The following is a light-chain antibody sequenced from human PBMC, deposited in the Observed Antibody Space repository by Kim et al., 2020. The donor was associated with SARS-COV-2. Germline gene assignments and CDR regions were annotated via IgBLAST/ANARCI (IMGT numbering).Light chain of an antibody. CDR3: QVWDSLSDHYV. Sequence: PGETARISCGGNNIGSKSVHWYQKKPGQAPVLIISYDSDRPSGIPERFSGSNSGNTAALTISRVEAGDEADYYCQVWDSLSDHYVFATGTKVTVL. CDR2: YDS. CDR1: NIGSKS. V-gene: IGLV3-21*04. J-gene: IGLJ1*01.